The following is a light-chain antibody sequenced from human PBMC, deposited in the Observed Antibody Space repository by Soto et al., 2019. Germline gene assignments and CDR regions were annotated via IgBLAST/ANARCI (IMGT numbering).Light chain of an antibody. Sequence: EIVLTQSPGTLSLSPGERATLSCRASQSVPLNYLAWYQQKPGQTPKVLIFATSARATGVPGRFRGSRSGTDFTLTISSLQPEDSATYYCHQYYNRPPWTFGQGTKVEI. CDR3: HQYYNRPPWT. V-gene: IGKV3-15*01. J-gene: IGKJ1*01. CDR1: QSVPLN. CDR2: ATS.